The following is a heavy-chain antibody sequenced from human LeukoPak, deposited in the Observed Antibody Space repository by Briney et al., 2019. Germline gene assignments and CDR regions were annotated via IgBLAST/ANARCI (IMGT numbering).Heavy chain of an antibody. Sequence: TSETLSLTCAVYGGSFSGYYWSWIRQPPGKGLEWIGQITHSGSTNYNPSLKSRVTISVDTSKNQISLKLNSVTAADTAVYYCARGQGGISAAGHYFDYWGQGTLVTVSS. D-gene: IGHD6-13*01. CDR2: ITHSGST. V-gene: IGHV4-34*01. CDR3: ARGQGGISAAGHYFDY. J-gene: IGHJ4*02. CDR1: GGSFSGYY.